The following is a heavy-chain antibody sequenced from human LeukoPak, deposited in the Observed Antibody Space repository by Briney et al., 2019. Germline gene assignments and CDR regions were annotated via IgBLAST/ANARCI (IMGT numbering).Heavy chain of an antibody. CDR3: ARTSRGWYAFDI. J-gene: IGHJ3*02. Sequence: PSETLSLTCAVYGGSFSGYYWSWIRQPPGNGLEWIGEINHSGSTNYNPSLKSRVTISVDTSKNQFSLKLSSVTAADTAVYYCARTSRGWYAFDIWGQGTMVTVSS. D-gene: IGHD2-15*01. CDR2: INHSGST. V-gene: IGHV4-34*01. CDR1: GGSFSGYY.